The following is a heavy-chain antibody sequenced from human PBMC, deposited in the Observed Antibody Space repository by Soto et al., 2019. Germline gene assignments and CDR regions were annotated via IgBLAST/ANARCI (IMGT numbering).Heavy chain of an antibody. J-gene: IGHJ4*02. CDR2: INHSGST. Sequence: QVQLQQWGAGLLKPSETLSLTCAVYSGSFSGYYWSWIRQPPGKGLEWIGEINHSGSTNYNPSLKSRVTISVDTSKNQFSLKVSSVTAADTAVYYCARVEEEWLRSFDYWGQGTLVTVSS. V-gene: IGHV4-34*01. CDR1: SGSFSGYY. D-gene: IGHD5-12*01. CDR3: ARVEEEWLRSFDY.